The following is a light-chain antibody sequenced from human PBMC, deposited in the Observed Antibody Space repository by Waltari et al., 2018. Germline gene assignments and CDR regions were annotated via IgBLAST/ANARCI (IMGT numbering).Light chain of an antibody. Sequence: EIVLTQSPGTLSLSPGKRATLACRASQTVSSSFLAWYQQKPGQAPRRLICAAFSRATGIPDRFSGSGSGTDFTLTISRLEPEDFAVYYCQQYGRSPRTFGLGTKVEIK. V-gene: IGKV3-20*01. CDR1: QTVSSSF. CDR2: AAF. CDR3: QQYGRSPRT. J-gene: IGKJ1*01.